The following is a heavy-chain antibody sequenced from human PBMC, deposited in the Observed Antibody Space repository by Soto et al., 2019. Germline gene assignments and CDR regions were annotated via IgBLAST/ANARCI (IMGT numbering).Heavy chain of an antibody. V-gene: IGHV4-39*02. CDR2: IYYGVNT. J-gene: IGHJ5*01. Sequence: SETLSLTCTVSGDSVSNDDLYWGWIRQPPGKGLEWIGNIYYGVNTYYNPSLKSRLTMSVDTSKRLFSLNLASVTAADTAFYYCTEWSSDSWGQGTLVTV. CDR1: GDSVSNDDLY. D-gene: IGHD3-3*01. CDR3: TEWSSDS.